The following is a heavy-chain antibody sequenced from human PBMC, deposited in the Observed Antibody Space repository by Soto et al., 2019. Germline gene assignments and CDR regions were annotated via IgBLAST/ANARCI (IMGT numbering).Heavy chain of an antibody. CDR2: INHSGST. D-gene: IGHD4-17*01. V-gene: IGHV4-34*01. J-gene: IGHJ5*02. CDR3: ARGSGVLSPRLPMTTVTTIGVWFDP. Sequence: SETLSLTCAVYGGSFSGYYWSWIRQPPGKGLEWIGEINHSGSTNYNPSLKSRVTISVDTSKNQFSLKLSSVTAADTAVYYCARGSGVLSPRLPMTTVTTIGVWFDPWGQGTLVTVSS. CDR1: GGSFSGYY.